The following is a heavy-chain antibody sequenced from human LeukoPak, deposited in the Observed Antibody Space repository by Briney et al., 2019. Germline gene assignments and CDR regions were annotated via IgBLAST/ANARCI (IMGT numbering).Heavy chain of an antibody. Sequence: GGSLRLSCAASGFTFSSYAMHWVRQAPGKGLEWVAVISYDGSNKYYADSVKGRFTISRDNSKNTLYLQMNSLRAEDTAVYYCARGEGYYDSSGYYHPAQSYFDYWGQGTLVTVSS. V-gene: IGHV3-30-3*01. D-gene: IGHD3-22*01. CDR3: ARGEGYYDSSGYYHPAQSYFDY. CDR2: ISYDGSNK. CDR1: GFTFSSYA. J-gene: IGHJ4*02.